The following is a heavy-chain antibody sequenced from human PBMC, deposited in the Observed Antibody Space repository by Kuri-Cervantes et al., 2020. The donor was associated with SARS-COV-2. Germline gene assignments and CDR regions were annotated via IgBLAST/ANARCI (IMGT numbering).Heavy chain of an antibody. CDR1: GFTFSNYA. CDR2: IKSKTDGGTT. CDR3: ARAIALWFGNDY. Sequence: GGSLRLSCATSGFTFSNYAMSWVRQAPGKGLEWVGRIKSKTDGGTTDYAAPVKGRFTISRDDSKNTLYLQMNSLKTEDTAVYYCARAIALWFGNDYWGQGTLVTVSS. D-gene: IGHD3-10*01. J-gene: IGHJ4*02. V-gene: IGHV3-15*01.